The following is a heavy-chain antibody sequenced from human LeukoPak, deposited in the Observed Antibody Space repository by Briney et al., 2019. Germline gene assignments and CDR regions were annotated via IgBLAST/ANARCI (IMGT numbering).Heavy chain of an antibody. CDR1: GFTFSSYW. CDR3: ARDEGYSYGLPPGFDY. V-gene: IGHV3-74*01. D-gene: IGHD5-18*01. CDR2: INSDGSST. J-gene: IGHJ4*02. Sequence: GGSLRLSCAASGFTFSSYWMHWVRQAPGKGLVWVSRINSDGSSTTYADSVKGRFTISRDNAKNTLYLQMNSLRAEDTAVYYCARDEGYSYGLPPGFDYWGQGTLVTVSS.